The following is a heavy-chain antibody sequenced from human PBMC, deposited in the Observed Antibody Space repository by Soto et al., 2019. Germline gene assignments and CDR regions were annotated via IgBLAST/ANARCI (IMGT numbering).Heavy chain of an antibody. V-gene: IGHV2-5*01. CDR1: GFSLSTSGVG. CDR3: AHSRHDYDILTGRTPYYFDY. CDR2: IYWNDDK. D-gene: IGHD3-9*01. Sequence: QITLKESGPTLVKPTQTLTLTSTFSGFSLSTSGVGVGWIRQPPGKAMEWLALIYWNDDKRYSPSLKSRLTIIKDTSKNQVVLTMTNMDPVDTPTYYCAHSRHDYDILTGRTPYYFDYWGQGTLVTVSS. J-gene: IGHJ4*02.